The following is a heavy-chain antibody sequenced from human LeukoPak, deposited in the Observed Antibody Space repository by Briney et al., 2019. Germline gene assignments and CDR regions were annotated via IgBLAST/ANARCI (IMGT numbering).Heavy chain of an antibody. CDR1: GGTFSSYA. J-gene: IGHJ5*02. Sequence: KVSCKASGGTFSSYAISWVRQAPGQGLEWMGGIIPIFGTANYAQKFQGRVTITADESTSTAYMELSSLRSEDTAVYYCARDGPYYDFWSGYKNWFDPWGQGTLVPVSS. D-gene: IGHD3-3*01. CDR2: IIPIFGTA. V-gene: IGHV1-69*01. CDR3: ARDGPYYDFWSGYKNWFDP.